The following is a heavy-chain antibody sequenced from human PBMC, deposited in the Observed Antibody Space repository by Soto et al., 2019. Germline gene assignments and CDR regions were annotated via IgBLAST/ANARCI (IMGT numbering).Heavy chain of an antibody. J-gene: IGHJ4*02. V-gene: IGHV4-59*01. D-gene: IGHD3-9*01. CDR3: ARGTGVNYDILTGP. CDR2: IYYSGST. Sequence: PSETLSLTCTVSGGSISSYYWSWIRQPPGKGLEWIGYIYYSGSTNYNPSLKSRVTISVDTSKNQFSLKLSSVTAADTAVYYCARGTGVNYDILTGPWGQGTLVTVSS. CDR1: GGSISSYY.